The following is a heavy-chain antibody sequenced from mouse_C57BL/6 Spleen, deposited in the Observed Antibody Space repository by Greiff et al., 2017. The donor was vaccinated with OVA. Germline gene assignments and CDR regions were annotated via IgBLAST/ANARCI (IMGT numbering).Heavy chain of an antibody. CDR2: IDPANGNT. J-gene: IGHJ4*01. D-gene: IGHD1-1*01. V-gene: IGHV14-3*01. Sequence: VQLQQPVAELVRPGASVKLSCTASGFNIKNTSMHWVKQRPEQGLAWIGRIDPANGNTKYAPKFQGKATITADPSSNTAYLQLSSLTSEDTAIYYCARLLRTGAMDYWGQGTSVTVSS. CDR1: GFNIKNTS. CDR3: ARLLRTGAMDY.